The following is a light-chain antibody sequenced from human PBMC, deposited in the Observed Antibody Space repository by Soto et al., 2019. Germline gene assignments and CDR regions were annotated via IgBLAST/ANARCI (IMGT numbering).Light chain of an antibody. V-gene: IGKV3-20*01. Sequence: EIVLTQSPGTLSLSPGERATLSCRASQSVSSSFLAWYHQKPGQAPRLLIYGASSRATGIPDRFSGSGSGTYLTLIISRLEPEDVAVYYCQQYGNSPLTFGGGTKVEIK. CDR2: GAS. CDR3: QQYGNSPLT. CDR1: QSVSSSF. J-gene: IGKJ4*01.